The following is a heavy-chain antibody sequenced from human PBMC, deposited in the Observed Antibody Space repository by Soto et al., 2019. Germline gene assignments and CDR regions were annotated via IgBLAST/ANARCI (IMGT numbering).Heavy chain of an antibody. J-gene: IGHJ6*02. Sequence: EVQLLESGGGLVQPGGSLRLSCAASGFTFSSYAMSWVRQARGKGLEWVSAISGSGGSTYYADSVKGRFTISRDNSKNTLYLQMNSLRAEDTAVYYCALIAVAGSAYGMDVWGQGTTVTVSS. CDR3: ALIAVAGSAYGMDV. CDR2: ISGSGGST. D-gene: IGHD6-19*01. V-gene: IGHV3-23*01. CDR1: GFTFSSYA.